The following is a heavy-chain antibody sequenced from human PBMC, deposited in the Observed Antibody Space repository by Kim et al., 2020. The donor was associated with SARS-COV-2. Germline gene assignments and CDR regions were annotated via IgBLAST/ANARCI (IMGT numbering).Heavy chain of an antibody. V-gene: IGHV1-3*01. CDR1: GYTFTSYA. CDR2: INAGNGNT. J-gene: IGHJ3*02. CDR3: AREGDSIVGATKRAFDI. D-gene: IGHD1-26*01. Sequence: ASVKVSCKASGYTFTSYAMHWVRQAPGQRLEWMGWINAGNGNTKYSQKFQGRVTITRDTSASTAYMELSSLRSEDTAVYYCAREGDSIVGATKRAFDIWGQGTMVTVSS.